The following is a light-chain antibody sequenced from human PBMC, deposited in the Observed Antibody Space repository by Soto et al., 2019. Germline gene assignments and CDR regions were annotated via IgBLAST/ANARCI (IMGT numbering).Light chain of an antibody. CDR3: QQFNSFPLT. V-gene: IGKV1-17*01. CDR1: QVIGND. Sequence: DIQMTQSPSSLSASVGDRVTITCRASQVIGNDLGWYQQKPGKAPKRLIYAATSLQSGVPSRFSGSESGTEFTLTISSLQAEDSATYYCQQFNSFPLTFGGGTKVEVK. CDR2: AAT. J-gene: IGKJ4*01.